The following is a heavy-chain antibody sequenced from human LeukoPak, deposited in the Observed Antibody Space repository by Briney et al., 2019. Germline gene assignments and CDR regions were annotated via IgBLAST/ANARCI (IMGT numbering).Heavy chain of an antibody. CDR3: ASPMIVFDY. CDR1: GFTFSSYA. J-gene: IGHJ4*02. V-gene: IGHV3-30-3*01. CDR2: ISYDGSNK. Sequence: PGGSLRLSCAASGFTFSSYAMHWVRQAPGKGLEWVAVISYDGSNKYYADSVKGRFTISRDNSKNTLYLQMNSLRAEDTAVYYCASPMIVFDYWGQGTLVTVSS. D-gene: IGHD3-22*01.